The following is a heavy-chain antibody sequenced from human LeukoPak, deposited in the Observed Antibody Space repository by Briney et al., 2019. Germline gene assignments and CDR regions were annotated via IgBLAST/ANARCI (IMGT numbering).Heavy chain of an antibody. CDR1: GFTFSSYW. CDR2: IEQDGTDK. J-gene: IGHJ4*02. V-gene: IGHV3-7*01. Sequence: GGSLRLSCSASGFTFSSYWMGWVRQAPGKGLQWVANIEQDGTDKYYVDSVKGRFTISRDNAKNSLYLQMDSLRADDTAVYFCARTYPGIALAGTFVYWGQGTLVTVSS. CDR3: ARTYPGIALAGTFVY. D-gene: IGHD6-19*01.